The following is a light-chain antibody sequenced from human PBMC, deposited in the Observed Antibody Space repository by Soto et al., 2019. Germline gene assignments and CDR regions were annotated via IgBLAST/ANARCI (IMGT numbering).Light chain of an antibody. CDR1: SSNIGSNT. Sequence: QAVVTQPPSASGTPGQRVTISCSGSSSNIGSNTVVWYQQLPGTAPKLLMYTNNKRPSGVPDRFSGSKSVTSASLAISGLQSEDEADYYCAAWDDSLNGVVFGGGTKLTVL. CDR3: AAWDDSLNGVV. V-gene: IGLV1-44*01. J-gene: IGLJ2*01. CDR2: TNN.